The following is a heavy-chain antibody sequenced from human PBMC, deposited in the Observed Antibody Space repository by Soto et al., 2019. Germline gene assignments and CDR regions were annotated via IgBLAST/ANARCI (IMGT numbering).Heavy chain of an antibody. Sequence: QVQLQQWGAGLLKPSETLSLTCAVYGGSFSGYYWSWIRQPPGKGLEWIGEINHSGSTNYNPSLKSRVTISVDASKHQLSRKLSPVTAADTAVSSCARGCAAGPWGQGSLVTVSS. CDR2: INHSGST. D-gene: IGHD6-25*01. CDR1: GGSFSGYY. CDR3: ARGCAAGP. J-gene: IGHJ5*02. V-gene: IGHV4-34*01.